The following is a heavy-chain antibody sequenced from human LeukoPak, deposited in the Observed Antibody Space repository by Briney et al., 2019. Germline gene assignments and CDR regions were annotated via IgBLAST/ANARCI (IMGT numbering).Heavy chain of an antibody. J-gene: IGHJ4*02. Sequence: SETLSLTCTVSGGSISSYYWSWIRQPAGKGLEWIGRISTSGSANYKPSLKSRVTMSVDTSRNQFSLRLSSVTAADTAVYYCARTHEYFDYWGQGTLVTVSS. CDR2: ISTSGSA. CDR1: GGSISSYY. CDR3: ARTHEYFDY. V-gene: IGHV4-4*07.